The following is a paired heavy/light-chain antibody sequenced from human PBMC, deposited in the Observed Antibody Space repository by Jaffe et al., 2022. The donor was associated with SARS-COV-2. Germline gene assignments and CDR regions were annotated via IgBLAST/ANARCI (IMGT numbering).Heavy chain of an antibody. J-gene: IGHJ4*02. CDR3: ARGGRSRFDS. CDR1: GFTFSGYT. Sequence: EVQLVESGGGLVQPGGSLRLSCAASGFTFSGYTMSWVRQAPGKGLEWVAKLKEDRSEEYYADSVKGRFTISRDNAKNSLYLQMNSLRAEDAAVYYCARGGRSRFDSWGQGTLVTVSS. D-gene: IGHD6-25*01. V-gene: IGHV3-7*03. CDR2: LKEDRSEE.
Light chain of an antibody. Sequence: QSALTQPASVSGSPGQSITISCIGSSSDVGGYNYVSWYQQHPGKAPKLMIYDVSNRPSGVSNRFSGSKSGNTASLTISGLQAEDEADYYCCSYTSGNTFEFGGGTKLTVL. V-gene: IGLV2-14*03. J-gene: IGLJ3*02. CDR2: DVS. CDR1: SSDVGGYNY. CDR3: CSYTSGNTFE.